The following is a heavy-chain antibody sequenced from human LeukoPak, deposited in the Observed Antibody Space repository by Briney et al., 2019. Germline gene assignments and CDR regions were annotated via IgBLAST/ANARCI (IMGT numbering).Heavy chain of an antibody. CDR3: ARDVKATIFGVVTPFPPAY. D-gene: IGHD3-3*01. CDR2: ISAYNGNT. Sequence: GASVKVSCKASGYTFTSYGISWVRQAPGQGLEWMGWISAYNGNTNYAQKLQGRVTMTTDTSTSTAYMELRSLRSDDTAVYYCARDVKATIFGVVTPFPPAYWGQGTLVTVSS. CDR1: GYTFTSYG. J-gene: IGHJ4*02. V-gene: IGHV1-18*01.